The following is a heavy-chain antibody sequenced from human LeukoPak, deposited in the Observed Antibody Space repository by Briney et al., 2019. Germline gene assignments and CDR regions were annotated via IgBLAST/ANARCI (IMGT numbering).Heavy chain of an antibody. D-gene: IGHD2-2*01. CDR2: IWYDGSNK. CDR3: ARDRSSRLPSDFDY. J-gene: IGHJ4*02. Sequence: GRSLRLSCAASGFTFSSYGMHWVRQAPGKGLEWVAVIWYDGSNKYYADSVEGRFTISRDNSKNTLYLQMNSLRAEDTAVYYCARDRSSRLPSDFDYWGQGTLVTVSS. V-gene: IGHV3-33*01. CDR1: GFTFSSYG.